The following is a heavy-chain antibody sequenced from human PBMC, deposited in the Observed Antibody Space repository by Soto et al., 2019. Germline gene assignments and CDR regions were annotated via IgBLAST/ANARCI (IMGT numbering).Heavy chain of an antibody. J-gene: IGHJ1*01. Sequence: SVKVSCKASGGTFSSSTISWVRQAPGQGLEWMGRIIPILGIANYAQKFQGRVTITADKSTSTAYMELSSLRSEDTAVYYCARDPIEYSSGWYKEYFQHWGQGTLVTVSS. D-gene: IGHD6-19*01. CDR3: ARDPIEYSSGWYKEYFQH. CDR1: GGTFSSST. V-gene: IGHV1-69*04. CDR2: IIPILGIA.